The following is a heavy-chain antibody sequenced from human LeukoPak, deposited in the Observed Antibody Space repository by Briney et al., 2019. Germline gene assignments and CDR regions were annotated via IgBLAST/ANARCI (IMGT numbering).Heavy chain of an antibody. J-gene: IGHJ4*02. D-gene: IGHD6-13*01. CDR1: GGSISSYY. CDR3: ARGNIAAAGLDFDY. V-gene: IGHV4-4*07. Sequence: PSETLSLTCTVSGGSISSYYWSWIRQPAGKGLEWIGRIYTSGSTTYNPSLKSRVTISVDTSKNQFSLKLSSVTAADTAVYYCARGNIAAAGLDFDYWGQGTLVTVSS. CDR2: IYTSGST.